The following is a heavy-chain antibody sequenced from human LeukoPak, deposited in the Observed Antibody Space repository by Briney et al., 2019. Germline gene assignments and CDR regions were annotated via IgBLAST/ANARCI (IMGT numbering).Heavy chain of an antibody. CDR1: GFTFSSYA. Sequence: GGSLRLSCAASGFTFSSYAMSWVRQAPGKGLEWVSVIYSGGSTYYADSVKGRFTISRDNSKDTLYLQMNSLRAGDTAVYYCARDLIVGATRRDYWGQGTLVTVSS. CDR3: ARDLIVGATRRDY. J-gene: IGHJ4*02. CDR2: IYSGGST. D-gene: IGHD1-26*01. V-gene: IGHV3-66*01.